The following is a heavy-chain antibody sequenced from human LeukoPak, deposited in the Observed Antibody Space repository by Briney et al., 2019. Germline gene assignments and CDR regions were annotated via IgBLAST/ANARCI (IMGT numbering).Heavy chain of an antibody. V-gene: IGHV3-30-3*01. J-gene: IGHJ4*02. D-gene: IGHD2-21*02. CDR2: ISYDGSNK. Sequence: GGSLRLSCAASGFTFSSYAMHWVRQAPGKGLEWVAVISYDGSNKYYADSVKGRFTISRDNSKNTLYLQMSSLRAEDTAVYYCARDVDPYCGGDCHPDYWGQGTLVTVSS. CDR1: GFTFSSYA. CDR3: ARDVDPYCGGDCHPDY.